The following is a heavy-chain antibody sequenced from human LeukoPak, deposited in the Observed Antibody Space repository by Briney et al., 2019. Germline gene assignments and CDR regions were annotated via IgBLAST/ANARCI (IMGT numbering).Heavy chain of an antibody. J-gene: IGHJ4*01. V-gene: IGHV4-34*01. CDR1: GGSFSGYY. Sequence: SETLSLTYAVRGGSFSGYYWSWIRQPPGKGLEWIGEINHSGSTNYNPSLKSRVTISVDTSKNQLSLKLSSVTAADTAVYYCAREGHLVSRFDDWDQETLVTVSS. D-gene: IGHD6-13*01. CDR2: INHSGST. CDR3: AREGHLVSRFDD.